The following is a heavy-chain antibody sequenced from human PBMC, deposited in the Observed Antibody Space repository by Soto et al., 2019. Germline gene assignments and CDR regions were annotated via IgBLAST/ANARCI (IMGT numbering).Heavy chain of an antibody. J-gene: IGHJ4*02. D-gene: IGHD2-2*03. V-gene: IGHV3-64*01. CDR1: GFTFSSYA. Sequence: PGGSLRLSCAASGFTFSSYAMHWVRQAPGKGLEYVSAISSNGGSTYYANSVKGRFTISRDNSKNTLYLQMGSLRAEDMAVYYCARIFGYCSSTSCYPTQNYFDYWGQGTLVTVSS. CDR2: ISSNGGST. CDR3: ARIFGYCSSTSCYPTQNYFDY.